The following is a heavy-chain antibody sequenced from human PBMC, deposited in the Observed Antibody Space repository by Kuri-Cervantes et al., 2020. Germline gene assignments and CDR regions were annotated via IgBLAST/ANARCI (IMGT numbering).Heavy chain of an antibody. D-gene: IGHD2/OR15-2a*01. CDR2: ISGSGGST. CDR1: GFTFSNSD. CDR3: AKQGAHTFKYYYYGMDV. Sequence: GESLKISCAASGFTFSNSDMNWVRQAPGKGLEWVSAISGSGGSTYYADSVKGRFTISRDNSENTLYLQMNSLRAEDTAVYYCAKQGAHTFKYYYYGMDVWGQGTTVTVSS. J-gene: IGHJ6*02. V-gene: IGHV3-23*01.